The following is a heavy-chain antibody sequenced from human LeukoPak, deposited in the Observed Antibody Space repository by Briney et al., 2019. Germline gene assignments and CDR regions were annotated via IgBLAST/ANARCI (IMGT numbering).Heavy chain of an antibody. Sequence: QPGGSVRLSCAASGFTFSRYWMSWVRQAPGKGLEWAANIKQDGSEKYHVASVKGRLTISRDNAKNSLYLQMNSRRAEDTAMYYCARLRAVTGYRYIDGWSRGALVTVSS. CDR3: ARLRAVTGYRYIDG. V-gene: IGHV3-7*03. CDR1: GFTFSRYW. D-gene: IGHD6-19*01. J-gene: IGHJ2*01. CDR2: IKQDGSEK.